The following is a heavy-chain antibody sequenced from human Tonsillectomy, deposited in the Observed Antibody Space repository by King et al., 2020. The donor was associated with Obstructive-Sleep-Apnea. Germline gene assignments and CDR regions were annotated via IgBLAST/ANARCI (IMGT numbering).Heavy chain of an antibody. V-gene: IGHV3-15*01. CDR1: GFTFSNAW. J-gene: IGHJ5*02. CDR3: TTDSSGSWWTFGYTWFDP. D-gene: IGHD6-13*01. CDR2: IKSKTDGGTT. Sequence: VQLVESGGGLVKPGGSLRLSCAASGFTFSNAWMSWVRQAPGKGLEWVGRIKSKTDGGTTDYAAPVKGRFTISRDDSKNTLYLQMNSLKTEDTAVYYCTTDSSGSWWTFGYTWFDPWGQGTLVTVSS.